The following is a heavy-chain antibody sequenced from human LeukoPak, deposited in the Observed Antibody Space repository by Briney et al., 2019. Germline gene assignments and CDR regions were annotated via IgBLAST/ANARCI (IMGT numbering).Heavy chain of an antibody. CDR2: IYYSGST. CDR1: GGSISSYY. J-gene: IGHJ5*02. V-gene: IGHV4-59*08. CDR3: ARHVRERTPIYHWFDP. Sequence: SETLSLTCTVSGGSISSYYWSWIRQPPGKGVEWIGYIYYSGSTNYNPSLKSRVTISVDTSKNQFSLKLSSVTAADTAVYYCARHVRERTPIYHWFDPWGQGTLVTVSS. D-gene: IGHD1-1*01.